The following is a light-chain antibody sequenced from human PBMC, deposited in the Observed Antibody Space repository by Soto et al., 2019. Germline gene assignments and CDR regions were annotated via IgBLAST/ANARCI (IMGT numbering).Light chain of an antibody. CDR2: AAS. CDR3: QQLNSYPIT. J-gene: IGKJ5*01. V-gene: IGKV1-9*01. Sequence: DIQLTQSPSFLSASVGDRVTITCRASQGLSSDIAWYQQKPGKAPKLLIYAASTLQSGVPSRFSGSGSGTEFTLTISSLQPEDFATYYCQQLNSYPITFGQGTRLEIK. CDR1: QGLSSD.